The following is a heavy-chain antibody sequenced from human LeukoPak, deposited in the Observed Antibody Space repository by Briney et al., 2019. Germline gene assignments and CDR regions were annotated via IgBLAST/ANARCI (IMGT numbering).Heavy chain of an antibody. Sequence: GGSLRLSCAASGFTVSSNYMSWVRQAPGKGLEWVSVIYSGGSTYYADSVKGRFTISRDNSKNTLYLQMNSLRAEDTAVYYCARDHESRQDGMDVWGQGTTVTVSS. CDR2: IYSGGST. CDR3: ARDHESRQDGMDV. V-gene: IGHV3-66*01. CDR1: GFTVSSNY. J-gene: IGHJ6*02.